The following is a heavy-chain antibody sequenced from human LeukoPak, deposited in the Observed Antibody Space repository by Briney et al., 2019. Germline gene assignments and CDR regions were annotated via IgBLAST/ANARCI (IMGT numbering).Heavy chain of an antibody. D-gene: IGHD3-3*01. J-gene: IGHJ6*02. CDR2: ISSNGISP. Sequence: GGPLRLSCAASGFTFNFAMHWLRQAPGKGLEYVSTISSNGISPYYANSVKGRFTISRDNSKNTLYLQMGSLRADDTAVYYCVRAHSIHNYHYGIDVWGHGTTVTVSS. CDR3: VRAHSIHNYHYGIDV. V-gene: IGHV3-64*01. CDR1: GFTFNFA.